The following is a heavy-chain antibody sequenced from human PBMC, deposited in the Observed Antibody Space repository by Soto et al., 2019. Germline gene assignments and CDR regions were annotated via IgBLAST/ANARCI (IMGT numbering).Heavy chain of an antibody. D-gene: IGHD6-13*01. Sequence: EVQLLESGGGLAQPGGSLRLSCAASGFNFNIAMSWVRQAPGKGLEWVSSISGDGDKVYYTDSVKGRFTVSRDNSKNTLYLQMINLRAEDTAVYYCTKLAGSTWAVLYYHYWGQGTLVTVSS. J-gene: IGHJ4*02. V-gene: IGHV3-23*01. CDR2: ISGDGDKV. CDR3: TKLAGSTWAVLYYHY. CDR1: GFNFNIA.